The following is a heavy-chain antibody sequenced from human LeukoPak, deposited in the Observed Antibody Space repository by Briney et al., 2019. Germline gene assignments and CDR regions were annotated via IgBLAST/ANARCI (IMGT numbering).Heavy chain of an antibody. D-gene: IGHD6-19*01. CDR1: GGSLSGYY. J-gene: IGHJ3*02. CDR2: IYYSGST. V-gene: IGHV4-59*01. CDR3: ARQKKYSSGWYDAFDI. Sequence: SETLSLTCAVYGGSLSGYYWSWIRQPPGKGLEWIGYIYYSGSTNYNPSLKSRVTISVDTSKNQFSLKLSSVTAADTAVYYCARQKKYSSGWYDAFDIWGQGTMVTVSS.